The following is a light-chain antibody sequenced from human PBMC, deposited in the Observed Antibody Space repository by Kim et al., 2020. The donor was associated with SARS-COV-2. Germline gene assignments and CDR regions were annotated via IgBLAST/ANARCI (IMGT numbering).Light chain of an antibody. Sequence: ALGRTVRITCQGDSLRSYYASWYQQKPGQAPVIVIYGKNNRPSGVPDRFSGCSSGSTASLTTTGAQAEDEADYYCSTRDSSGNHVVFGGGTKLTVL. CDR2: GKN. CDR3: STRDSSGNHVV. CDR1: SLRSYY. J-gene: IGLJ2*01. V-gene: IGLV3-19*01.